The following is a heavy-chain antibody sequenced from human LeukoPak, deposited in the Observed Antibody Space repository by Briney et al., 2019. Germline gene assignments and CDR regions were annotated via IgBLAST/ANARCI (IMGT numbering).Heavy chain of an antibody. Sequence: ASVKVSCKASGYTFTGYYMHWVRQAPGQGLEWMGWINPNSSGTNYAQKFQGRVTMTRDTSISTAYMELSRLRSDDTAVYYCARDRTKAKYDAFDIWGQGTMVTVSS. CDR1: GYTFTGYY. CDR2: INPNSSGT. CDR3: ARDRTKAKYDAFDI. D-gene: IGHD4/OR15-4a*01. J-gene: IGHJ3*02. V-gene: IGHV1-2*02.